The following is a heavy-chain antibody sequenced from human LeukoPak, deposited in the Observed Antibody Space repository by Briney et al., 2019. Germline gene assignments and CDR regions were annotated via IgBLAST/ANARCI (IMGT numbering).Heavy chain of an antibody. CDR1: GYTFTSYD. CDR2: MNPNSGNT. Sequence: ASVKVSCKASGYTFTSYDINWVRQATGQGLEWMGWMNPNSGNTGYAQKFQGRVTITRNTSISTAYMELSSLRSEDTAVYYCARGATMIVAEGFDPWGQGTLVTVSS. CDR3: ARGATMIVAEGFDP. D-gene: IGHD3-22*01. V-gene: IGHV1-8*03. J-gene: IGHJ5*02.